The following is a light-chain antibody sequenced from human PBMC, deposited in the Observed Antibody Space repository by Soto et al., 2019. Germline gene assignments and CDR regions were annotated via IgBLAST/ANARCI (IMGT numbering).Light chain of an antibody. Sequence: QSVLTQPPSASGSPGQSVTISFTGTSSDIGGYNHVSWHQQHPGQAPKVLIYDVNKRPSGVPDRFSGSKSANTASLTVSGLQAKDEADYYCSSYRRGNNLLFGGGTKLTVL. CDR1: SSDIGGYNH. CDR2: DVN. CDR3: SSYRRGNNLL. J-gene: IGLJ2*01. V-gene: IGLV2-8*01.